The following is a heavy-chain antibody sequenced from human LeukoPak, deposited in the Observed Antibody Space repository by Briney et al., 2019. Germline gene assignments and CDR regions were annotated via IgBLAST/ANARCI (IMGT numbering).Heavy chain of an antibody. CDR2: INPKSGDT. D-gene: IGHD3-22*01. CDR3: ARVGRNRYYSDRSGYLGGWFDP. J-gene: IGHJ5*02. CDR1: GYTFSGYY. V-gene: IGHV1-2*02. Sequence: ASVKVSCKGSGYTFSGYYMHWVRQAPGQGLEWMGWINPKSGDTKYAQKFQGRVTMTRDTSISTAYMELSRLRSDDTAVYYCARVGRNRYYSDRSGYLGGWFDPWGQGTLVTVSS.